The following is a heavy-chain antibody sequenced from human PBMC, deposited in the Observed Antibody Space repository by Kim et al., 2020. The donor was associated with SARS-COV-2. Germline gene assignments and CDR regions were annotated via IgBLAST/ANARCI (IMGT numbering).Heavy chain of an antibody. D-gene: IGHD3-22*01. CDR3: ARAPSQYYYDSSGFGY. V-gene: IGHV3-74*01. J-gene: IGHJ4*02. Sequence: VKCRFTIPSDNPKNTLYLQMTSLRAEDTAVYYCARAPSQYYYDSSGFGYWGQGTLVTVSS.